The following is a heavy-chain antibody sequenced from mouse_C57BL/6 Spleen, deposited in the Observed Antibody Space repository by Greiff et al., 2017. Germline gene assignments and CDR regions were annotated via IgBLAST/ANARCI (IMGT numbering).Heavy chain of an antibody. J-gene: IGHJ1*03. CDR1: GYTFTDYY. V-gene: IGHV1-77*01. CDR3: ARRGNYYGSSYWYFDV. Sequence: QVQLKQSGAELVKPGASVKISCKASGYTFTDYYINWVKQRPGQGLEWIGKIGPGCGSTYYNEKFKGKATLTADKSSSTDYMQLSSLTSEDSAVYFCARRGNYYGSSYWYFDVWGTGTTVTVSS. D-gene: IGHD1-1*01. CDR2: IGPGCGST.